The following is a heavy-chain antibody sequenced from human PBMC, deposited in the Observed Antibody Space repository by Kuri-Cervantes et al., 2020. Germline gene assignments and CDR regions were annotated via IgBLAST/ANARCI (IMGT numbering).Heavy chain of an antibody. J-gene: IGHJ6*03. Sequence: SVKVSCKASGGTFSSYAISWVRQAPGQGLEWMGGIIPIFGTANYAQKFQGRVTITRDTSASTAYMELSSLRSEDTAVYYCARTDRITIFGVVIIPDYYYYLDVWGKGTTVTVSS. CDR3: ARTDRITIFGVVIIPDYYYYLDV. V-gene: IGHV1-69*05. CDR2: IIPIFGTA. D-gene: IGHD3-3*01. CDR1: GGTFSSYA.